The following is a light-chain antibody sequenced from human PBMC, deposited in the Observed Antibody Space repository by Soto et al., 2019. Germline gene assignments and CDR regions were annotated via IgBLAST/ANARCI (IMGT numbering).Light chain of an antibody. CDR1: QSVGSS. V-gene: IGKV3-15*01. CDR3: LQYSNGPRT. CDR2: GAT. J-gene: IGKJ1*01. Sequence: ETVMTQSPATLSVSPGEGATLSCRASQSVGSSLAWYQHKPGQAPRLLIYGATTRATGIPARFSGSGYGAEFTLTINSLQSEDFALYYCLQYSNGPRTFGPGTKV.